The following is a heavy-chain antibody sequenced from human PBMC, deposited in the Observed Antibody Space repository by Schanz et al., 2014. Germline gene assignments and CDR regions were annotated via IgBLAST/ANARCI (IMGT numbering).Heavy chain of an antibody. CDR1: GFTFSSHW. CDR3: ARKMKLGVYGDKGHDSLDI. J-gene: IGHJ3*02. CDR2: INSAGSNT. D-gene: IGHD4-17*01. V-gene: IGHV3-74*02. Sequence: EVQLVEYGGGLVKPGGCLRLSCAASGFTFSSHWMHWVRQDPGKGLEWVARINSAGSNTDYADTVTARFTISRDNAKNTLYLQMNNLRAEDTAVYYCARKMKLGVYGDKGHDSLDIWGQGTMVTVSS.